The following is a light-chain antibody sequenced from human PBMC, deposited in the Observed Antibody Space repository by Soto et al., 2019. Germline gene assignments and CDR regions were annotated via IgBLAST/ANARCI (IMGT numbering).Light chain of an antibody. CDR1: SSNIGAGYD. J-gene: IGLJ1*01. CDR2: GNS. V-gene: IGLV1-40*01. CDR3: QSYDSSLSAGYV. Sequence: SALTQPPSVSGAPGQRVTISCPGSSSNIGAGYDVHWYQQLPGTAPKLLIYGNSNRPSGVPDRFSGSKSGTSASLAITGLQAEDEADYYCQSYDSSLSAGYVFGTGTKVTVL.